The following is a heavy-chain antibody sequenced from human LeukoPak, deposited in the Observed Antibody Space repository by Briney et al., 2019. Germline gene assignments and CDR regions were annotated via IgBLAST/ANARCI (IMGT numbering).Heavy chain of an antibody. CDR2: MNPNSGNT. CDR1: GYTFTSYD. Sequence: ASVKVSCKASGYTFTSYDINWVRQATGQGLEWMGWMNPNSGNTGYAQKFQGRVTMTRNTSISTAYMELSSLRSEDTAVYYCARGSGYYYDSSGPQFDYWGQGTLVTVSS. D-gene: IGHD3-22*01. J-gene: IGHJ4*02. V-gene: IGHV1-8*01. CDR3: ARGSGYYYDSSGPQFDY.